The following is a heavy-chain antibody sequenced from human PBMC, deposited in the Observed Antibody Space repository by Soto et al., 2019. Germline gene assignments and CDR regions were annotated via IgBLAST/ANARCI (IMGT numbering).Heavy chain of an antibody. D-gene: IGHD3-10*01. Sequence: GGSLRLSCAASGFTFSSYWMSWVRQAPGKGLEWVANIKQDGSEKYYVDSVKGRFTISRDNAKNSLYLQMNSLRAEDTAVYYCARARWFGEARDYYFYGMDVWGQGTTVTVSS. CDR1: GFTFSSYW. CDR2: IKQDGSEK. CDR3: ARARWFGEARDYYFYGMDV. J-gene: IGHJ6*02. V-gene: IGHV3-7*01.